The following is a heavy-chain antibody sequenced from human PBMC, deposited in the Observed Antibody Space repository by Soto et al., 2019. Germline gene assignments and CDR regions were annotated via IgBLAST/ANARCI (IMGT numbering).Heavy chain of an antibody. D-gene: IGHD6-13*01. J-gene: IGHJ4*02. Sequence: SVKVSCKASGGTFSSYAISWVRQAPGQGLEWMGGIIPIFGTANYAQKFQGRVTITADESTSTAYMELSSLRSEDTAVYYCAREPHPKYSSSWFGFDYWGQGTLVTVSS. V-gene: IGHV1-69*01. CDR2: IIPIFGTA. CDR1: GGTFSSYA. CDR3: AREPHPKYSSSWFGFDY.